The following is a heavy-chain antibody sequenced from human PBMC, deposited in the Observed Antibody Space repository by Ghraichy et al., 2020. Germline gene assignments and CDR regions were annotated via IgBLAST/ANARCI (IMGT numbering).Heavy chain of an antibody. D-gene: IGHD3-3*01. J-gene: IGHJ4*02. CDR3: AGAIRSGYYSLDY. CDR2: SYYSGSS. CDR1: GVSIRSYY. Sequence: SETLSLTCTVSGVSIRSYYWSWIRQPPGKGLEWIAYSYYSGSSSRNPSLKSRVTMSIDPSKRQLSLKLTSVTAADTAVYYCAGAIRSGYYSLDYWGPGTLVTVSS. V-gene: IGHV4-59*01.